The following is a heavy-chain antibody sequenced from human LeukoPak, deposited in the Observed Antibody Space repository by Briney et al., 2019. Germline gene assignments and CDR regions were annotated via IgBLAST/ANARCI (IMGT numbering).Heavy chain of an antibody. CDR1: GFTFDDYA. CDR2: ISWNSGSI. D-gene: IGHD2-2*01. Sequence: GGSLRLSCAASGFTFDDYAMHWVRQAPGKGLEWVSGISWNSGSIGYADSVEGRFTISRDNAKNSLYLQMNSLRAEDTALYYCAKGYCSSTSCYHFDYWGQGTLVTVSS. CDR3: AKGYCSSTSCYHFDY. J-gene: IGHJ4*02. V-gene: IGHV3-9*01.